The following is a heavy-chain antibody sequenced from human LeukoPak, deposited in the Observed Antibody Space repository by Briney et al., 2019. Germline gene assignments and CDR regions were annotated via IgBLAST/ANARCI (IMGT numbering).Heavy chain of an antibody. CDR1: GFTFSSYV. CDR3: AKDHPEYSSSVVGNFDY. CDR2: ISGSGGST. Sequence: GGSLRLSCAASGFTFSSYVMSWVRQAPGKGLEWVSAISGSGGSTYYADSVKGRFTISRDNSKNTLYLQMNSLRAEDTAVYYCAKDHPEYSSSVVGNFDYWGQGTLVTVSS. V-gene: IGHV3-23*01. D-gene: IGHD6-6*01. J-gene: IGHJ4*02.